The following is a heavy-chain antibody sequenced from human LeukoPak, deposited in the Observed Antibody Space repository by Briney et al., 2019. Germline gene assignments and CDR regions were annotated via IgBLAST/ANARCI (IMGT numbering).Heavy chain of an antibody. CDR3: ARDIGGVQLVHTGDYYYYYGMDV. CDR2: IYHSGST. V-gene: IGHV4-4*02. D-gene: IGHD6-13*01. Sequence: KASETLSLTCAVSGGSISSSNWWSWARQPPGKGLEWIGEIYHSGSTNYNPSLKSRVTISVDKSKNRFSLKLSSVTAADTAVYYCARDIGGVQLVHTGDYYYYYGMDVWGQGTTVTVSS. J-gene: IGHJ6*02. CDR1: GGSISSSNW.